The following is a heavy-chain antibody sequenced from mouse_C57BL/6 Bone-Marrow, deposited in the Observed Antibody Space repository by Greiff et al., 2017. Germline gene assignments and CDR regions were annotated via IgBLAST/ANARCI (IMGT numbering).Heavy chain of an antibody. D-gene: IGHD2-2*01. CDR1: GFNFKDDY. Sequence: EVQLQQSGAELVRPGASVKLSCTASGFNFKDDYMHWVKQRPEQGLEWIGWIDPENGDTEYASKFQGKATITADTSSNTAYLQLSSLTSEDTAVYYCTTEAGYLFGYWGQGTTLTVSS. V-gene: IGHV14-4*01. CDR3: TTEAGYLFGY. CDR2: IDPENGDT. J-gene: IGHJ2*01.